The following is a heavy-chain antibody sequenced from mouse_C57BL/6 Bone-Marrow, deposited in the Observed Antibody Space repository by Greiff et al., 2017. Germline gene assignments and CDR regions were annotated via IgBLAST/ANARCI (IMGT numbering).Heavy chain of an antibody. CDR1: GFSLTSYG. CDR3: ASHYARYWYFDV. V-gene: IGHV2-2*01. D-gene: IGHD1-2*01. Sequence: QVQLQQSGPGLVQPSQSLSITCTVSGFSLTSYGVHWVRQSPGKGLEWLGVIWSGGSTDYNAAFISRLSISKDNSKSQVFFKMNSLQADDTAIYYCASHYARYWYFDVWGTGTTVTVSS. CDR2: IWSGGST. J-gene: IGHJ1*03.